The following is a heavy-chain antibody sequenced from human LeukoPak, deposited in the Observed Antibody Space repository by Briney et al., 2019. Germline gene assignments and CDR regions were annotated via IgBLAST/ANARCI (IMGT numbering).Heavy chain of an antibody. V-gene: IGHV1-69*05. CDR3: ARGWDERYYYDNSGYGDAFDI. D-gene: IGHD3-22*01. CDR1: GGTFSSYA. Sequence: ASVKVSCKASGGTFSSYAISWVRQAPGQGLEWMGGIIPIFGTANYAQKFQGRVTITTDESTSIAYMELSSLRCKDTAVYYCARGWDERYYYDNSGYGDAFDIWGQGTMVTVSS. CDR2: IIPIFGTA. J-gene: IGHJ3*02.